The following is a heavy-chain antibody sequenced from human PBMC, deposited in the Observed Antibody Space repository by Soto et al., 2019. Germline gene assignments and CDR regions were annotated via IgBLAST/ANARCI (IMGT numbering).Heavy chain of an antibody. CDR1: GFTFSSYW. J-gene: IGHJ4*02. D-gene: IGHD3-10*01. V-gene: IGHV3-74*01. CDR3: AREDRITMVRGVINPFDY. Sequence: GGSLRLSCAASGFTFSSYWMHWVRQAPGKGLVWVSRINSDGSSTSYADSVKGRFTISRDNAKNTLYLQMNSLRAEDTAVYYCAREDRITMVRGVINPFDYWGQGTLVTVSS. CDR2: INSDGSST.